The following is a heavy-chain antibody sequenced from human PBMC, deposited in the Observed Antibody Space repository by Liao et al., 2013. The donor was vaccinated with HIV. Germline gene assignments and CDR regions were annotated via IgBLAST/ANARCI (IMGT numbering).Heavy chain of an antibody. CDR1: GGSISSYS. CDR2: VSNTGGT. J-gene: IGHJ4*02. D-gene: IGHD5-12*01. V-gene: IGHV4-4*07. CDR3: ARGGSFFDY. Sequence: QVQLQESGPRLAKPSETLSLTCSVSGGSISSYSWNWIRQPAGKGLEWVGRVSNTGGTSYNPSLKNRLTMSVDTSKNQFSLNLHSVTAADSAVYFCARGGSFFDYWGQGSPGHRLL.